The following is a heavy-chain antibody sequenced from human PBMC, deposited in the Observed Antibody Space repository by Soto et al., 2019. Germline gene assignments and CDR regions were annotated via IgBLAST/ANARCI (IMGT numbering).Heavy chain of an antibody. Sequence: GGSLRLSCAASGFTFSTYWMTWARQAPGKGLEWVAQIKHDGSEKFYVDSVQGRFTISRDNADNLLHLQMNSLRAEDTAVYFCARDGHCSGDRCYRRNDFWGQGTLVTVSS. V-gene: IGHV3-7*01. CDR3: ARDGHCSGDRCYRRNDF. CDR1: GFTFSTYW. J-gene: IGHJ4*02. CDR2: IKHDGSEK. D-gene: IGHD2-15*01.